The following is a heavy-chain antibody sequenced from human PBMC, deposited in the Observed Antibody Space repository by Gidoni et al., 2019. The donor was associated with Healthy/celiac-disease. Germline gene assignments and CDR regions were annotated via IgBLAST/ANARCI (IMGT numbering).Heavy chain of an antibody. CDR1: DGAISHGGYY. J-gene: IGHJ3*02. V-gene: IGHV4-61*02. CDR3: AREAFGGVIADFDAFDI. Sequence: QVQLQESGPGLVKTSQTLSLTCTVSDGAISHGGYYWCWIRKPAVKGLEWIGRIYTSGSTNYIPSLKSRVTISVDTSKNQCSPKLSSVTAADTAVYYCAREAFGGVIADFDAFDIWGQGTMVTVSS. D-gene: IGHD3-16*02. CDR2: IYTSGST.